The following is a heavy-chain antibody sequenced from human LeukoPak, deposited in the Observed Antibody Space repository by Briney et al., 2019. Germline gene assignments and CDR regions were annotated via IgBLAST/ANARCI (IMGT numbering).Heavy chain of an antibody. Sequence: GASVTVSCTASGYTFTSYDISWVRQAPGQGLEWMGGFIPIFGTANYAQKFQGRVTITADESTSTAYMELSSLRSEDTAVYYCANSADTAMVTSFDYWGQGTLVTVSS. CDR2: FIPIFGTA. D-gene: IGHD5-18*01. CDR3: ANSADTAMVTSFDY. CDR1: GYTFTSYD. J-gene: IGHJ4*02. V-gene: IGHV1-69*13.